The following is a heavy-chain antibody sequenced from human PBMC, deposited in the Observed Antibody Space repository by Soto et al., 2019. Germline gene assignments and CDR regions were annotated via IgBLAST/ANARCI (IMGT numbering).Heavy chain of an antibody. Sequence: EVQLLESGGGLVQPGGSLRLSCAASGFTFSSYAMSWVRQAPGKGLEWVSAISGSGGSTYYADSVKGRFTISRDNSKNTLYRQMNSLRAEDTDVYYCAKAVKQWLGGGCYFDYWGQGTLVTVSS. V-gene: IGHV3-23*01. J-gene: IGHJ4*02. CDR2: ISGSGGST. D-gene: IGHD6-19*01. CDR3: AKAVKQWLGGGCYFDY. CDR1: GFTFSSYA.